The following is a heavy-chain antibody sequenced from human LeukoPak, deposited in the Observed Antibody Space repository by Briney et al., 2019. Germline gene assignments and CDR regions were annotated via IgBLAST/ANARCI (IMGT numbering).Heavy chain of an antibody. J-gene: IGHJ4*02. CDR1: GFTFSSYG. D-gene: IGHD3-3*01. V-gene: IGHV3-30*18. CDR3: AKDIRRFLEWCDY. Sequence: GGSLRLSCAASGFTFSSYGMHWVRQAPGKGLEWVAVISYDGSNKYFADSVKGRFTISRDNSKNTLYLQMNSLRAEDTAVYYCAKDIRRFLEWCDYWGQGTLVTVPS. CDR2: ISYDGSNK.